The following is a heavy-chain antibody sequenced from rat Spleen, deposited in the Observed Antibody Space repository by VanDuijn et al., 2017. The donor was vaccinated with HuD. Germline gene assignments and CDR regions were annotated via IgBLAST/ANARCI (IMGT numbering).Heavy chain of an antibody. Sequence: EVQLVESGGGLVQPGRSLKLSCAASGFTFSNYDMDWVRQAPTKGLEWVASISYDGSSTYYRDSVKGRFTIYRDNAKSTLYLQMDSLRSEDTATYYCARHRNSGIDYWGQGVMVTVSS. D-gene: IGHD4-3*01. CDR2: ISYDGSST. CDR1: GFTFSNYD. J-gene: IGHJ2*01. V-gene: IGHV5-29*01. CDR3: ARHRNSGIDY.